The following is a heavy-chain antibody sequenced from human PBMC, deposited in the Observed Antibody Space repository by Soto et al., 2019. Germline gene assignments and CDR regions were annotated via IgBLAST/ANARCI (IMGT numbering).Heavy chain of an antibody. CDR1: GGTFSSYA. CDR3: ARRRITMILVGLLDAFDF. CDR2: IIPIFGTA. J-gene: IGHJ3*01. V-gene: IGHV1-69*06. D-gene: IGHD3-22*01. Sequence: QVPLVQSGAEVKKPGSSVKVSCKASGGTFSSYAISWVRQAPGQGLEWMGGIIPIFGTANYAQKFQGRVTITADKSTSTAYMELSSLRSEDTAVYYCARRRITMILVGLLDAFDFWGRGTMVTVSS.